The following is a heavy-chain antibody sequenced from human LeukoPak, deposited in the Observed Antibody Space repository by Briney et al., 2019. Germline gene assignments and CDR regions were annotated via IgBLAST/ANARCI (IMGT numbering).Heavy chain of an antibody. CDR2: ISTSGSII. J-gene: IGHJ2*01. CDR3: ARRHYGSASYFWYFDL. Sequence: GSLRLSCAASGFTFSSYEMNWVRQAPGKGLEWVSYISTSGSIIYYTDSVKGRFTISRDNAKNSLYLQMNSLRAEDTAVYYCARRHYGSASYFWYFDLWGRGTLVTVSS. CDR1: GFTFSSYE. D-gene: IGHD3-10*01. V-gene: IGHV3-48*03.